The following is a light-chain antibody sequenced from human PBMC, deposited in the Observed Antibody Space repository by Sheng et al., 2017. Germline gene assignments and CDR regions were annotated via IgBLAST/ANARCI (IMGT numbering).Light chain of an antibody. V-gene: IGKV1-9*01. Sequence: IQLTQSPSSLSASVGDSVSFTCRASQDIRSNLAWYQKKPGSAPKLLIYDASKLQRGVPSTFSGSGSGTDFTLTINSLQPEDFATYFCQQLNRQPFIFGPGTKVEMK. CDR1: QDIRSN. CDR3: QQLNRQPFI. CDR2: DAS. J-gene: IGKJ3*01.